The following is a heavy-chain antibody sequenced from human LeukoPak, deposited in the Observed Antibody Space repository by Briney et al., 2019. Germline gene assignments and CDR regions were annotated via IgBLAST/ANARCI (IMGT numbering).Heavy chain of an antibody. J-gene: IGHJ4*02. D-gene: IGHD3-10*01. CDR1: GFTLNNAW. CDR3: TTDRGITIRPLFDY. Sequence: GGSLRLSCAASGFTLNNAWMSWVRQAPGKGLEWVGHIKGEADGGTTHYAAPVKGRFFISRDDSKNTVYLQMNRLRSDDTAVYYCTTDRGITIRPLFDYWGQGTLVTVSS. CDR2: IKGEADGGTT. V-gene: IGHV3-15*01.